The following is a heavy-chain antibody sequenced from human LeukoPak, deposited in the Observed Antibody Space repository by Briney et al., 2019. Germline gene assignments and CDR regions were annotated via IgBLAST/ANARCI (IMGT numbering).Heavy chain of an antibody. D-gene: IGHD3-22*01. CDR3: AKWAMIVVVIGYYFDY. CDR2: ISYDGSNK. V-gene: IGHV3-30*04. CDR1: GFTFSSYA. Sequence: PGGSLRLSCAASGFTFSSYAMHWVRQAPGKGLEWVAVISYDGSNKYYADSVKGRFTISRDNSKNTLYLQMNSLRAEDTAVYYCAKWAMIVVVIGYYFDYWGQGTLVTVSS. J-gene: IGHJ4*02.